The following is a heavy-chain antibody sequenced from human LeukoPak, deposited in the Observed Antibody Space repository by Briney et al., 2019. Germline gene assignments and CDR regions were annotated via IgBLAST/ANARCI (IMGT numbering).Heavy chain of an antibody. D-gene: IGHD2-15*01. J-gene: IGHJ3*02. CDR3: TRIGLFPVAWAFDI. CDR2: IYYSGST. CDR1: GGSISSGSYY. Sequence: SETLSLTCTVSGGSISSGSYYWGWIRQPPGKGLEWIGSIYYSGSTYYNPSLKSRVTISVDTSKNQFSLKLSSVTAADTAVYYCTRIGLFPVAWAFDIWGQGTMVTVSS. V-gene: IGHV4-39*07.